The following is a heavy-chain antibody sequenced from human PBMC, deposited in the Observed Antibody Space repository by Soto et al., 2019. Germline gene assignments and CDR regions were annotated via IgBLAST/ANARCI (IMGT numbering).Heavy chain of an antibody. D-gene: IGHD1-26*01. J-gene: IGHJ6*02. CDR3: ARSSGGYSYNGMDV. Sequence: QEQLVQSGAEVKQPGASVKVSCKASGYTFTGYYIHWVRQAPGQGLEWMGWINPKSGDTKYAQKFQGRVTVTRDTSISTAAMELGRLRADDTAVYYCARSSGGYSYNGMDVWGQGTTVTVSS. CDR2: INPKSGDT. CDR1: GYTFTGYY. V-gene: IGHV1-2*02.